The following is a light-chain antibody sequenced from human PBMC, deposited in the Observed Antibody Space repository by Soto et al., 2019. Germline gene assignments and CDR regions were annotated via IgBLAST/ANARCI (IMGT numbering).Light chain of an antibody. CDR3: QQLIPLYT. CDR1: QGISSY. CDR2: AAS. Sequence: IQLTQSPSSLSASVGDRVTITCRASQGISSYLAWYQQKPGKAPKLLIYAASTLQSGVPSRFSGSGYGTDFTLTIGSLQPEDFATYYCQQLIPLYTFGQGTKLEIK. J-gene: IGKJ2*01. V-gene: IGKV1-9*01.